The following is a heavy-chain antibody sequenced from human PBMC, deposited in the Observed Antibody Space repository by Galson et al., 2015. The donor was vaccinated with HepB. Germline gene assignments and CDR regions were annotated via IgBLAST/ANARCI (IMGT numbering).Heavy chain of an antibody. D-gene: IGHD5-12*01. V-gene: IGHV3-30*04. Sequence: SLRLSCAASGFTFNSYAMHWVRQAPGKGLQWVAVITYDGPNKFYARSVKGRFTISRDNSGNRLFLHMNSLRPADTALYYCVKGGGYSAIRGRGGFDSWGQGALVTVSS. J-gene: IGHJ4*02. CDR3: VKGGGYSAIRGRGGFDS. CDR2: ITYDGPNK. CDR1: GFTFNSYA.